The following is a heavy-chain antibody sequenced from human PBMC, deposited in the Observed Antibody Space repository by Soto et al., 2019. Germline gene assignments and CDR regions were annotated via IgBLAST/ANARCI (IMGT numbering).Heavy chain of an antibody. D-gene: IGHD6-13*01. V-gene: IGHV5-51*01. Sequence: GESLKISCKGSGNSFTSYWINWVRQMPGKGLEWMGIIYPGDSDTRYSPSFQGQVTISADKSINTAYLQWRSLKASDTAVYYCARHHGSPGSYFGMDVWGKGTTVTVS. CDR2: IYPGDSDT. CDR3: ARHHGSPGSYFGMDV. CDR1: GNSFTSYW. J-gene: IGHJ6*04.